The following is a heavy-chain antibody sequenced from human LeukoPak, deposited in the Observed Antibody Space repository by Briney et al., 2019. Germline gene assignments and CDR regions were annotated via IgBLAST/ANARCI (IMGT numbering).Heavy chain of an antibody. CDR3: ARDFRVYTTGWYYFDY. J-gene: IGHJ4*02. V-gene: IGHV4-61*02. Sequence: PSETLSLTCTVSSGSLSSGSYYWSWIRQPAGKGLEWIGRTYTSGSTGYNPSLKSRVTISIDTSKNQFSLKLTSVTAADTAMYYCARDFRVYTTGWYYFDYWGQGTLVTVSS. D-gene: IGHD6-19*01. CDR2: TYTSGST. CDR1: SGSLSSGSYY.